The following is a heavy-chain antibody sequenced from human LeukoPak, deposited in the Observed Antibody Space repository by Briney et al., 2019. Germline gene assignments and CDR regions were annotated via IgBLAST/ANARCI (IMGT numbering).Heavy chain of an antibody. CDR2: INHSGST. Sequence: KPSETLSLTCAVYGGSFSGYYWSWIRQPPGKGLEWIGEINHSGSTNYNPSLKSRVTISVATSKNQFSLKLSSVTAADRAVYYCARAQDWYSSREEGDYWGQGTLVTVSS. J-gene: IGHJ4*02. V-gene: IGHV4-34*01. CDR1: GGSFSGYY. CDR3: ARAQDWYSSREEGDY. D-gene: IGHD6-13*01.